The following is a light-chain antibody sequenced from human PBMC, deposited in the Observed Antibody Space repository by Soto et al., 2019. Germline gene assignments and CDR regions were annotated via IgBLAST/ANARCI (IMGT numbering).Light chain of an antibody. J-gene: IGKJ5*01. V-gene: IGKV3-15*01. CDR2: GAS. Sequence: EIVMTQSPATLSVSPGERATLSCRASQNIISNLAWYQQKAGQAPRLLIYGASTRATGIPARFSGSESGTEFTLTISSLQSEDFAVYYCQQYHNWPLTFGQGTRLEIK. CDR1: QNIISN. CDR3: QQYHNWPLT.